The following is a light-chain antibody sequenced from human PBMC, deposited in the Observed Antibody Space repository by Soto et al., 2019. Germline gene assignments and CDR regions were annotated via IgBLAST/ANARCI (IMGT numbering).Light chain of an antibody. CDR2: LNSEGSH. V-gene: IGLV4-69*01. Sequence: QPVVTQSPSASASLGASVKLPCTLSTGHSSSAIAWHQQRTEKGPRFLMRLNSEGSHSKGDGIPDRFSGSSSGAERYLTSSSLQSEDGADYYCQTWGAGIRVFGGGTKLTVL. CDR3: QTWGAGIRV. J-gene: IGLJ3*02. CDR1: TGHSSSA.